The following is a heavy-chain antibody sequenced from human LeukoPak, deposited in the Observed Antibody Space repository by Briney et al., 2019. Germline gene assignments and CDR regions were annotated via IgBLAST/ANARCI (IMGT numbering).Heavy chain of an antibody. CDR3: ARDRIAVAGSPRGYFDY. Sequence: GGSLRLSCAASGFTVSSNYMSLVRQAPGKGLEWVSVIYSGGSTYYADSVKGRFTISRDNSKNTLYLQMNSLRAEDTAVYYCARDRIAVAGSPRGYFDYWGQGTLVTVSS. D-gene: IGHD6-19*01. J-gene: IGHJ4*02. V-gene: IGHV3-66*02. CDR2: IYSGGST. CDR1: GFTVSSNY.